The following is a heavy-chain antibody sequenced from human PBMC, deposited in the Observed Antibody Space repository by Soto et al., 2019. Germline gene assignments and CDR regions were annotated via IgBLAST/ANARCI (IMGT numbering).Heavy chain of an antibody. D-gene: IGHD3-22*01. CDR2: IKQDGSEK. J-gene: IGHJ3*02. CDR3: ARGPYYYDSSGYWVEGAFDI. V-gene: IGHV3-7*03. CDR1: GFTFSSYW. Sequence: RLSCAASGFTFSSYWMSWVRQAPGKGLEWVANIKQDGSEKYYVDSVKGRFTISRDNAKNSLYLQMNSLRAEDTAVYYCARGPYYYDSSGYWVEGAFDIWGQGTMVTVSS.